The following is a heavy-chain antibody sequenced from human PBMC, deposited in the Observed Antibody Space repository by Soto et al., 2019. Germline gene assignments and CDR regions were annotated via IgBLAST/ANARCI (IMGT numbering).Heavy chain of an antibody. D-gene: IGHD1-1*01. J-gene: IGHJ4*02. CDR2: IFHSGTT. Sequence: QVQLQESGSGLVKPSGTLSLTCAVSGGSVSSSNWWSWVRQPPGKGLEWIGEIFHSGTTNYNPSLRIRVTISVDKSNNQFSLKMSSVTAADTAMYYCARDTSVNFYLGPFEYWGQGILVTVSS. CDR1: GGSVSSSNW. CDR3: ARDTSVNFYLGPFEY. V-gene: IGHV4-4*02.